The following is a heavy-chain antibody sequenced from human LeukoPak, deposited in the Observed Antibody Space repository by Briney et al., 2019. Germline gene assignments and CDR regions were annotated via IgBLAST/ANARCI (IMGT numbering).Heavy chain of an antibody. D-gene: IGHD6-13*01. CDR3: ARDTIYSSTNYGMDV. V-gene: IGHV3-30-3*01. CDR1: GFTFSSYA. J-gene: IGHJ6*02. Sequence: GGSLRLSCAASGFTFSSYAMHWVRQAPGKGLEWVAVISYDGSNKYYADSVKGRFTISRDNSKNTLYLQMNSLRAEDTAVYYCARDTIYSSTNYGMDVWGQGTTVTVSS. CDR2: ISYDGSNK.